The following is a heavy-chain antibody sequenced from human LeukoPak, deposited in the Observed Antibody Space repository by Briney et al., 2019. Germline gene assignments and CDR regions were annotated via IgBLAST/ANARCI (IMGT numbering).Heavy chain of an antibody. J-gene: IGHJ4*02. CDR3: ARFNYGGWYYYDSSGQFDY. Sequence: PSETLSLTCTVSGASITSYYWSWIRQPAGKGLEWIGRIYASGSTTYNPSLKSRVTMAVDTSKTQFSLKLSSVTAADTAVYYCARFNYGGWYYYDSSGQFDYWGQGTLVTVSS. V-gene: IGHV4-4*07. CDR1: GASITSYY. CDR2: IYASGST. D-gene: IGHD3-22*01.